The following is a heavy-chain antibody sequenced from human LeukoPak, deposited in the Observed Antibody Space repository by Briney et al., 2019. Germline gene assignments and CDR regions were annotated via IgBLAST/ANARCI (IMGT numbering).Heavy chain of an antibody. CDR2: ISGSGGST. Sequence: PGGSLRLSCAASGFTFSSYAMSWVRQAPGKGLEWVSAISGSGGSTYYADSVKGRFTISRDNSKNTLYLQMNSLRAEDTAVYYCAKEVVVAATPADWFDPWGQGTLVTVSS. V-gene: IGHV3-23*01. J-gene: IGHJ5*02. D-gene: IGHD2-15*01. CDR1: GFTFSSYA. CDR3: AKEVVVAATPADWFDP.